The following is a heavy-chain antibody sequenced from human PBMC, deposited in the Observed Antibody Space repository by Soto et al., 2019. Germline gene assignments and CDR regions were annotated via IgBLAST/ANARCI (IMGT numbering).Heavy chain of an antibody. D-gene: IGHD2-15*01. CDR3: ARVIGYCSGGSCNGYYYGMDV. Sequence: QVQLVQSGAEVKKPGSSVKVSYKASGGTFSSYAISWVRQAPGQGLEWMGGIIPIFGTANYAQKFQGRVTITADKSTSTAYMELSSLRSEDTAVYYCARVIGYCSGGSCNGYYYGMDVWGQGTTVTVAS. V-gene: IGHV1-69*06. J-gene: IGHJ6*02. CDR1: GGTFSSYA. CDR2: IIPIFGTA.